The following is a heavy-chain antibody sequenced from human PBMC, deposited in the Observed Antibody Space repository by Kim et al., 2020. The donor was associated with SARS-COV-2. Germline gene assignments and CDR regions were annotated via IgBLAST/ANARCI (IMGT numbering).Heavy chain of an antibody. CDR1: GYTFTSYD. V-gene: IGHV1-8*01. CDR3: ARGPNYYGSGITTL. Sequence: ASVKVSCKASGYTFTSYDINWVRQATGQGLEWMGWMNPNSGNTGYAQKFQGRVTMTRNTSISTAYMELSSLRSEDTAVYYCARGPNYYGSGITTLWGQGTLVTVSS. D-gene: IGHD3-10*01. J-gene: IGHJ4*02. CDR2: MNPNSGNT.